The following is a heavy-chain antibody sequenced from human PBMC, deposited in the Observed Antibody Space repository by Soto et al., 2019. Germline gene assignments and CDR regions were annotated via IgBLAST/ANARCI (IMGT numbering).Heavy chain of an antibody. D-gene: IGHD5-18*01. CDR1: GFTFSSFA. Sequence: EVQLLESGGGLVQPGGSLRLSCGASGFTFSSFALSWVRQAPGKGLQWVSAISGSGADTDYADSVKGRFTISRDNSKNTLFLQMNSLSAEDTAIYYCAGPGYSSQDYWGQGTLVTVSS. CDR3: AGPGYSSQDY. J-gene: IGHJ4*02. V-gene: IGHV3-23*01. CDR2: ISGSGADT.